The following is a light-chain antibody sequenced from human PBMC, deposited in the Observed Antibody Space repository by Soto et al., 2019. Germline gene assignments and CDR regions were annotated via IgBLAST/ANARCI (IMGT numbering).Light chain of an antibody. CDR3: QQYGNSPIT. V-gene: IGKV3-20*01. CDR2: AAS. CDR1: QSVSSSY. J-gene: IGKJ5*01. Sequence: IVESRSTGTMSLSSGKRAPLAWRASQSVSSSYLAWYQQKPGQAPRLLIYAASSRATGIPDRFSGSGSGTDFTLTISRLEPEDFAVYYCQQYGNSPITFGQGTRLEV.